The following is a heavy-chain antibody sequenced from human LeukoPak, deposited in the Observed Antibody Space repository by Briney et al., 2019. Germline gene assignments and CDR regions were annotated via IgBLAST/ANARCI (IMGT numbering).Heavy chain of an antibody. CDR2: INAGNGNT. CDR1: GYTFTSYG. J-gene: IGHJ6*02. CDR3: ARFLGGSYGMDV. Sequence: GSVKVSCKASGYTFTSYGISWVRQAPGQGLEWMGWINAGNGNTKFSQKFQGRVTITRDTSASTAYMELSSLRSEDTAVYYCARFLGGSYGMDVWGQGTTVTVSS. D-gene: IGHD1-26*01. V-gene: IGHV1-3*01.